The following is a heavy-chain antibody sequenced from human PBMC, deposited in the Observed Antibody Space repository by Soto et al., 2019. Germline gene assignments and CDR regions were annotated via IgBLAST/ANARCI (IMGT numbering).Heavy chain of an antibody. V-gene: IGHV3-15*07. J-gene: IGHJ6*03. CDR2: IKSKTDGGTP. D-gene: IGHD2-15*01. CDR3: TTRGDIVGVVAATADYYYMHV. CDR1: GFTFTTAW. Sequence: GGSLRLSCAASGFTFTTAWINWVRQAPGKGLEWVGRIKSKTDGGTPDFAAPVRGRFAISRDDSKSMVYLQMNSLKTEDTAVYYCTTRGDIVGVVAATADYYYMHVWGKGTTVTVSS.